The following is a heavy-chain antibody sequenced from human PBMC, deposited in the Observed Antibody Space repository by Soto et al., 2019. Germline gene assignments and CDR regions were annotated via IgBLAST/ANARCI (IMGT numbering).Heavy chain of an antibody. V-gene: IGHV3-23*01. CDR1: GFTFSSYA. CDR3: AKAGAQVVETHKDVFDV. D-gene: IGHD2-15*01. CDR2: ISGSGGTT. J-gene: IGHJ3*01. Sequence: EVQLLESGGGLVQPGGSLRLSCAASGFTFSSYAMSWVRQAPGKGLEWVSAISGSGGTTYYADSVKGRFTISRDNSKNTLNLQMNSLRAEDTAVYYCAKAGAQVVETHKDVFDVWGQGTMLTASS.